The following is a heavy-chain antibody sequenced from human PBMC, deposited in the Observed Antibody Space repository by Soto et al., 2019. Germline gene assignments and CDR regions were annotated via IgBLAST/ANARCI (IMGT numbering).Heavy chain of an antibody. CDR2: IHYSGTT. V-gene: IGHV4-28*01. Sequence: QVQLQESGPGLVKPSDTLSLTCAVSGYSISSSNWWGWIRQPPGKGQEWIGYIHYSGTTYYHPSLNCRVTLSVDPAKNHFSLKLSSVTAVDTAVYYCASREIQGPIDYWGQGTLVTVSS. D-gene: IGHD1-26*01. CDR1: GYSISSSNW. J-gene: IGHJ4*02. CDR3: ASREIQGPIDY.